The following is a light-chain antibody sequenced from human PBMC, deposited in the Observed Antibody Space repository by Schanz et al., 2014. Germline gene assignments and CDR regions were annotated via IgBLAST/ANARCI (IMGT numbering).Light chain of an antibody. CDR1: SSNIGSNT. CDR2: SNT. V-gene: IGLV1-44*01. J-gene: IGLJ3*02. Sequence: QSVLTQPPSASGTPGQRVTISCSGSSSNIGSNTVNWYQHLPGTAPKLLIYSNTLRPSGVPDRFSGSKSGTSATLDITGLQTGDEADYFCGTWDTSLTVVMFGAGTKLTVL. CDR3: GTWDTSLTVVM.